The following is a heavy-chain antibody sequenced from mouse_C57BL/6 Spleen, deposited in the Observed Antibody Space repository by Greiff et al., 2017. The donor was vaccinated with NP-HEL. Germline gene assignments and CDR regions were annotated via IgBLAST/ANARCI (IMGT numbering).Heavy chain of an antibody. D-gene: IGHD3-2*02. J-gene: IGHJ3*01. CDR1: GYTFTSYW. CDR2: IDPSDSYT. CDR3: ARKEDSSGHWFAY. Sequence: QVQLQQSGAELVMPGASVKLSCKASGYTFTSYWMHWVKQRPGQGLEWIGEIDPSDSYTNYNQKFKGKSTLTVDKSSSTAYMQLSSLTSEDSAVYYCARKEDSSGHWFAYWGQGTLVTVSA. V-gene: IGHV1-69*01.